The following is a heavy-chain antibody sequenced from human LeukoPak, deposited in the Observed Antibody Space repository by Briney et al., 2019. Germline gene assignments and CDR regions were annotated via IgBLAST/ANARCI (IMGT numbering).Heavy chain of an antibody. J-gene: IGHJ3*02. D-gene: IGHD1-1*01. Sequence: SETLSLTCTVSGGSISSGSYFWYWIRQPAGKGLEWIGRIYISGSTKYNPSLRSRVTISVDTSKNQFSLQLNSVTAADTAVYYSARDFGPTGTTGDDAFDIWGQGTMVTVSS. CDR2: IYISGST. CDR1: GGSISSGSYF. V-gene: IGHV4-61*02. CDR3: ARDFGPTGTTGDDAFDI.